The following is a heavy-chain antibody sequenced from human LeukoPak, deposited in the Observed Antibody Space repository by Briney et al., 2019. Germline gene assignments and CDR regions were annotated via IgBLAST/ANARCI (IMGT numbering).Heavy chain of an antibody. CDR1: GGSISSSNW. V-gene: IGHV4-4*02. D-gene: IGHD3-3*01. Sequence: PSETLSLTCAVSGGSISSSNWWSWVRQPPGKGLEWIGEIYHSGSTNYNPSLKSRVTISVDKSKNQFSLKLSSVTAADTAVYYCARSGERITIFGVVIVRHNWFDPWGQGTLVTVS. J-gene: IGHJ5*02. CDR3: ARSGERITIFGVVIVRHNWFDP. CDR2: IYHSGST.